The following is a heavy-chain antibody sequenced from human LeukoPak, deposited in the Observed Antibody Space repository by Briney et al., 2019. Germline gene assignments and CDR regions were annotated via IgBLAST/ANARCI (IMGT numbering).Heavy chain of an antibody. J-gene: IGHJ4*02. CDR1: GFTLSSYS. V-gene: IGHV3-21*01. CDR3: AREDGGSSTSFDY. D-gene: IGHD2-2*01. CDR2: ISISSSYI. Sequence: PGGSLRLSCAASGFTLSSYSMNWVRQVPRKGLEWVSSISISSSYIYYADSVKGRFTISRDNAKNSLYLQMNSLRAEDTAVYYCAREDGGSSTSFDYWGQGTLVTVSS.